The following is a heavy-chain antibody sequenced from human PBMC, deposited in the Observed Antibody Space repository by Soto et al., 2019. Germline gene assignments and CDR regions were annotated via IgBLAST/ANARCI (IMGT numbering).Heavy chain of an antibody. CDR1: GFSFNVYY. J-gene: IGHJ3*01. CDR2: ISILGDST. D-gene: IGHD1-26*01. Sequence: QEQLAESGGGLVKPGGSLRLSCAASGFSFNVYYMTWIRQAPGSGLEWVASISILGDSTYYADSVKGRFTISRDNVKNLLYLQMANPLAVDTPLYYCATATDRTWTFPPTTFNLWGQAT. V-gene: IGHV3-11*01. CDR3: ATATDRTWTFPPTTFNL.